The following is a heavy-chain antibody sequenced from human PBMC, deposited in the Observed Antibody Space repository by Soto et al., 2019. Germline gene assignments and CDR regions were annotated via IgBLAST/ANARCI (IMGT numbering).Heavy chain of an antibody. Sequence: XETLSLTCAVFGCSISNSTWWTWVRQPPGKGLDWIGEIFHSGSTNYNSSLMGRVTISVDKANNQFSLKLSSVTAADTAVYYCAHRPIVGAASWGQGPLVTVSS. D-gene: IGHD1-26*01. V-gene: IGHV4-4*02. J-gene: IGHJ4*02. CDR3: AHRPIVGAAS. CDR1: GCSISNSTW. CDR2: IFHSGST.